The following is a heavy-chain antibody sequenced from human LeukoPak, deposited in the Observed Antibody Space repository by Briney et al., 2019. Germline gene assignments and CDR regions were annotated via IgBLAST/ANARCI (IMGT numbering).Heavy chain of an antibody. J-gene: IGHJ4*02. CDR3: AKHYGVYRSFDY. D-gene: IGHD4-17*01. CDR2: IAPSGVTT. V-gene: IGHV3-23*01. CDR1: GFTFSNYA. Sequence: GGSLRLSCAASGFTFSNYAMSWVRQAPGKGLEWVSAIAPSGVTTNYADSVKGRFTISRDNSKSTLYLQMNSLRAEDTAVYYCAKHYGVYRSFDYWGRGTLVSVSS.